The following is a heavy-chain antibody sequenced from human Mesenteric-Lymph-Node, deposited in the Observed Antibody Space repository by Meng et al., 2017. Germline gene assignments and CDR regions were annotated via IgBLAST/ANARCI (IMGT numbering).Heavy chain of an antibody. Sequence: QVQLVQSGAEVKKPGASMKVSCKASGYTFISYTIHWLRQAPGQRLEWMGWINTGNGNTKYSYKFQDRVTITRDTSASAAYMELSSLRSEDTAVYYCARGGRGCFDFWGQGTLVTVSS. V-gene: IGHV1-3*04. D-gene: IGHD2-15*01. J-gene: IGHJ4*02. CDR3: ARGGRGCFDF. CDR1: GYTFISYT. CDR2: INTGNGNT.